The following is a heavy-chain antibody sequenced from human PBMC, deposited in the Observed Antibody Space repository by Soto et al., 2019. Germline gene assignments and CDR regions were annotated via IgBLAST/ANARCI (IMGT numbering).Heavy chain of an antibody. J-gene: IGHJ6*02. CDR3: AREAPMDV. Sequence: DVQLVETEGELIQPGGSLRLSCAASGFTVSSKYMSWVRQAPGKGLEWVSVIWSAGLIYYAASVRGRFTISRDISKTILYLEMTSLRADDTAVYYCAREAPMDVWGRGTTVTVSS. CDR2: IWSAGLI. V-gene: IGHV3-53*02. CDR1: GFTVSSKY.